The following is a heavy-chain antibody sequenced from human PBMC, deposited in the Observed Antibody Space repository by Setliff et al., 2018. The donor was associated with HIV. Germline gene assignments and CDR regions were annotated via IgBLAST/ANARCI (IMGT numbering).Heavy chain of an antibody. CDR2: ISGFNGNT. CDR3: ARAGGCCNAATCLRGYDAFDI. J-gene: IGHJ3*02. Sequence: GASVKVSCEASGYCFNNYGIAWVRQAPGQGLEWLGWISGFNGNTNYAQVLQGRVTVTTDTSTSTAYMELRSLRSDATAVYYCARAGGCCNAATCLRGYDAFDIWGQGTTVTVSS. D-gene: IGHD2-15*01. V-gene: IGHV1-18*01. CDR1: GYCFNNYG.